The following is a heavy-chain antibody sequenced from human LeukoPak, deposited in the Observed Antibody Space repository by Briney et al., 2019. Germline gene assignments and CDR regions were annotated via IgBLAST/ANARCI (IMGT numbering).Heavy chain of an antibody. CDR1: GFTFSSYW. J-gene: IGHJ6*04. D-gene: IGHD3-10*02. V-gene: IGHV3-74*01. CDR2: INSDGSST. Sequence: GGSLRLSCAPSGFTFSSYWMHCVRHAPGKGLVWVSRINSDGSSTSYADPVKGRFTISRDNAKNTLYLQMNSLRAEDTAVYYCAELGITMIGGVWGKGTTVTISS. CDR3: AELGITMIGGV.